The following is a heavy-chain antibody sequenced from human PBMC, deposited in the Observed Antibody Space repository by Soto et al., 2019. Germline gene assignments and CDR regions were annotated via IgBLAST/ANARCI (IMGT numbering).Heavy chain of an antibody. CDR2: INSNSGGT. V-gene: IGHV1-2*02. Sequence: QVQLVQSGAEVKKPGASVKVSCEASGYTFTDYYMHWVRQAPGQGLEWMGWINSNSGGTNYAQKFQGRVTMTRDTSITTVYRELRRLRSDDTAVYYCARDSPSLAYCGGDCYSIDYWGQGTLVTVSS. D-gene: IGHD2-21*02. CDR1: GYTFTDYY. J-gene: IGHJ4*02. CDR3: ARDSPSLAYCGGDCYSIDY.